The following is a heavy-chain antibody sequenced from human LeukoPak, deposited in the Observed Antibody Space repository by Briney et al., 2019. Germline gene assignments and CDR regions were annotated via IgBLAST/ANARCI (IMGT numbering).Heavy chain of an antibody. CDR1: GFAFHIYG. D-gene: IGHD1-14*01. V-gene: IGHV3-33*01. Sequence: GRSLQLSCAASGFAFHIYGMRWVRQAPGKGLEWVAFIWSDGTKQFYADSVKGRFTISRDNSNNTVYLHMNSLKAEDTALYYCVRDRNNNYFDYWGQGTLLTVSS. CDR3: VRDRNNNYFDY. CDR2: IWSDGTKQ. J-gene: IGHJ4*02.